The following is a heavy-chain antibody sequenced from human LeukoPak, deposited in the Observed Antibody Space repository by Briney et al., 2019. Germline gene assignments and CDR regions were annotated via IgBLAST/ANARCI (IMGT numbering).Heavy chain of an antibody. V-gene: IGHV3-21*01. D-gene: IGHD5-12*01. CDR1: GFSFTTYS. J-gene: IGHJ5*02. CDR3: ARGPSGVATVPFDP. CDR2: ISSHSTYI. Sequence: GGSLRLSCAASGFSFTTYSMSWVRQAPGKGLEWVSSISSHSTYIYYADSVKGRFTVSRDNAKNSLFLQMNSLRAEDTAMYYCARGPSGVATVPFDPWGQGTLVTVSS.